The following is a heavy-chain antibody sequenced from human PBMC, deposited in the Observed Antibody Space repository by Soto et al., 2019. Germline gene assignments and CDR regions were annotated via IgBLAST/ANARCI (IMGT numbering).Heavy chain of an antibody. CDR2: IYYNGNT. Sequence: SETLSLTCTLSGVSITSGAYYWTWVRQHPGKGLEWIGYIYYNGNTYFSPSLKSRLTISIDTSKNQFSLKLSSVTAADTAMYYCARARLRAVYAFDFWGQGTMVT. D-gene: IGHD4-17*01. V-gene: IGHV4-31*03. CDR1: GVSITSGAYY. CDR3: ARARLRAVYAFDF. J-gene: IGHJ3*01.